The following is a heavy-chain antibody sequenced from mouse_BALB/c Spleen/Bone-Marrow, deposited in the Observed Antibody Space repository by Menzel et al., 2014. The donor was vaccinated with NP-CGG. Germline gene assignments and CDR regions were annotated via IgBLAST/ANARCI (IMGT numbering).Heavy chain of an antibody. D-gene: IGHD1-1*01. CDR1: GFTFSDYG. V-gene: IGHV5-15*02. CDR2: ISNLAYSI. CDR3: ARDYYGSRYWYFDV. J-gene: IGHJ1*01. Sequence: VESGGGLVQPGGSRKLSCAASGFTFSDYGMAWVRQAPGKGPEWVAFISNLAYSIYYADTVTGRFTISRENAKNTLYLEMSSLRSEDTAMYYCARDYYGSRYWYFDVWGAGTTVTVSS.